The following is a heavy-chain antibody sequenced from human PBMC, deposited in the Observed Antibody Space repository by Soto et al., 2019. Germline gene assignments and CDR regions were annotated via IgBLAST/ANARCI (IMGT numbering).Heavy chain of an antibody. CDR3: AKERYSGRSPDFDY. D-gene: IGHD6-13*01. CDR1: GFTFSTYG. J-gene: IGHJ4*02. CDR2: ISYDGTNK. Sequence: QVQLVESGGGVVQPGRSLRLSCAASGFTFSTYGMHWVRQAPGKGLEWVAVISYDGTNKYYADSVKGRFTISRDNSKNTLYLQMNSLRAEDTAVYYCAKERYSGRSPDFDYWGQGTLVTVSS. V-gene: IGHV3-30*18.